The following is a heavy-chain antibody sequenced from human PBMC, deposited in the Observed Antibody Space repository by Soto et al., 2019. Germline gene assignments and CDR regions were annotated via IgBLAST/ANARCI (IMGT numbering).Heavy chain of an antibody. Sequence: TSETLSLTCPLSGHSISTYYLSWIRQPPGKGLQWIGYIFYSGGTAYNPSLKSRVTISLDMSKKQISLKLSSVTTADTATYFCARLQLVQKVIDYWGQGTLVTVSS. CDR1: GHSISTYY. D-gene: IGHD1-1*01. J-gene: IGHJ4*02. CDR3: ARLQLVQKVIDY. CDR2: IFYSGGT. V-gene: IGHV4-59*01.